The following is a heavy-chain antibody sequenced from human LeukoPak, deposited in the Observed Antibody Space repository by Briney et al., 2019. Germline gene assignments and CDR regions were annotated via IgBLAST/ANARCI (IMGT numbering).Heavy chain of an antibody. Sequence: GGSLRLSCAASGFTFSSFTMNWVRQAPGKGLVWVARIKTDGSRTNYADSVKGRFTISRDNAKNTLYLQMNSLRVEDTAVYYCAREKFDPWGQGTLVTVSS. CDR2: IKTDGSRT. CDR3: AREKFDP. CDR1: GFTFSSFT. J-gene: IGHJ5*02. V-gene: IGHV3-74*01.